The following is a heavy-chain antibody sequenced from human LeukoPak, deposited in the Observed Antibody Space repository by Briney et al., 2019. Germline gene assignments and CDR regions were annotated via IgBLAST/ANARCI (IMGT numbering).Heavy chain of an antibody. J-gene: IGHJ4*02. CDR1: GGSISSYY. V-gene: IGHV4-59*01. Sequence: PSETLSLTCTVSGGSISSYYWSWIRQPPGKGLEWIGYIYYSGSTNYNPSLKSRVTISVDTSKNQFSLKLSSVTAADTAVYYCARDRGDGYNYYSDYWGQGTLVTVSS. CDR3: ARDRGDGYNYYSDY. D-gene: IGHD5-24*01. CDR2: IYYSGST.